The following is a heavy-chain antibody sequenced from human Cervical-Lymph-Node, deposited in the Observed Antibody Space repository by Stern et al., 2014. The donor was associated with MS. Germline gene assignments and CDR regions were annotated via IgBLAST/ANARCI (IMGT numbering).Heavy chain of an antibody. Sequence: VQLQESGPGLVKPSETLSLTCTVSGGSISGYYCIWIRQPPGKGLEWIGYIYYSGSTNYNPPLKRRASISVDTSKNQFSLKLSSVTPADTAVYYCARAKGRFDGDYVMFDYWGQGTLVTVSS. J-gene: IGHJ4*02. CDR3: ARAKGRFDGDYVMFDY. CDR2: IYYSGST. CDR1: GGSISGYY. D-gene: IGHD4-17*01. V-gene: IGHV4-59*01.